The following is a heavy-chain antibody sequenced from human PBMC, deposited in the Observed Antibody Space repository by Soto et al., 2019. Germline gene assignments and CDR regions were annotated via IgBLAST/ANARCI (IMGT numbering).Heavy chain of an antibody. D-gene: IGHD3-22*01. Sequence: QVQLVQSGAEVKKPGSSVKVSCKASGGTFSSYTISWVRQAPGQGLECMGRIIPLLGIANYAQKFQGRVTITADKSTSTAYMELSSLRSEDTDVYYCASGDSSAGDYWGQGTLVTVSS. CDR2: IIPLLGIA. CDR1: GGTFSSYT. J-gene: IGHJ4*02. V-gene: IGHV1-69*02. CDR3: ASGDSSAGDY.